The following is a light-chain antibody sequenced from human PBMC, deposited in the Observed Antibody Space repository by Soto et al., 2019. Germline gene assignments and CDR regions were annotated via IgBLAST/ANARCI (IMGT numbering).Light chain of an antibody. V-gene: IGLV1-40*01. CDR1: SSNIGAGFD. CDR2: GNR. CDR3: QAYDSSLGGSVV. Sequence: QSVLTQPPSVSGAPGQRVTISCTGSSSNIGAGFDVQWYQQLPGAAPKLLMYGNRYRPAGVPDRFSGSKSGTSASLAITGLQAADEADYYCQAYDSSLGGSVVFGGGTKVTVL. J-gene: IGLJ2*01.